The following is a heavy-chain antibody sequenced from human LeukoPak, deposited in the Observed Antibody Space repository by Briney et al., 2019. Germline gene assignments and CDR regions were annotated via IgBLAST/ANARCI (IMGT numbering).Heavy chain of an antibody. CDR1: GGSISSSSYY. Sequence: PSETLSLTCTVSGGSISSSSYYWGWIRQPPGKGLEWIGSIYYSGSTYYNPSLKSRVTISVDTSKNQFSLKLSSVTAADTAVYYCARSPPSRGYDILTGYYYDIFDYWGQGTLVTVSS. CDR2: IYYSGST. D-gene: IGHD3-9*01. J-gene: IGHJ4*02. V-gene: IGHV4-39*07. CDR3: ARSPPSRGYDILTGYYYDIFDY.